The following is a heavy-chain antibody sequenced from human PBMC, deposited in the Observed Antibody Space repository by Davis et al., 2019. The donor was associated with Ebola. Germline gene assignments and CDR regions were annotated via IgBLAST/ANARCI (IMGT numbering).Heavy chain of an antibody. D-gene: IGHD5-12*01. J-gene: IGHJ4*02. Sequence: ASVKVSCKASGYTFTAYFMHWVRQAPGQGLEWMGRINSKIGETDYAQKFQGRVTMTRDTSIRTVYMELYSLRFDDTAIYYCARYGGYDLDFWGQGTLVAVSS. CDR1: GYTFTAYF. CDR2: INSKIGET. CDR3: ARYGGYDLDF. V-gene: IGHV1-2*06.